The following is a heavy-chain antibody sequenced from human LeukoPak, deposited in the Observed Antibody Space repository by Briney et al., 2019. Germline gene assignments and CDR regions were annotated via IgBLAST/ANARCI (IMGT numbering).Heavy chain of an antibody. Sequence: GGSLRLSCAASGFTFSSYAMNWVRQAPGKGLEWVSAISGSGGRTYYADSVKGRFTISRDNSKNTLYLQMNSLRAEDTAVYYWTKPYCGGDCYSGPGYYFDYWGQGALVTVSS. CDR2: ISGSGGRT. CDR1: GFTFSSYA. V-gene: IGHV3-23*01. J-gene: IGHJ4*02. CDR3: TKPYCGGDCYSGPGYYFDY. D-gene: IGHD2-21*02.